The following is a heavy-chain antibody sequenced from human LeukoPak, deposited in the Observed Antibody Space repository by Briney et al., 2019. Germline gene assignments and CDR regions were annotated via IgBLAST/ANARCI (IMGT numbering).Heavy chain of an antibody. D-gene: IGHD5-12*01. CDR3: ATQAEWLPTSLDY. J-gene: IGHJ4*02. Sequence: PGGSLRLSCAASGFTFSSYAMSWVRQAPGEGLEWVSAISGSGGSTYYAATVKGRFTISRAHSKNSLYLQMNSLRAEDTAVYYCATQAEWLPTSLDYWGQGTLVTVSS. CDR2: ISGSGGST. V-gene: IGHV3-23*01. CDR1: GFTFSSYA.